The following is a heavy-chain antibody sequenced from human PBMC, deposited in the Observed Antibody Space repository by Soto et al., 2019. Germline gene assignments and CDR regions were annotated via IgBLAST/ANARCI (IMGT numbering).Heavy chain of an antibody. J-gene: IGHJ4*02. CDR2: IYYSGST. Sequence: QVQLQESGPGLVKPSETLSLTCTVSGGSISSYYWSWIRQPPGKGLEWIGYIYYSGSTNYNPSLKSLVTITVDTSKNQFPRKLSSVTAADSAVYYCARGSTIFAFDYWGKGTLVTVSS. D-gene: IGHD3-3*01. V-gene: IGHV4-59*01. CDR3: ARGSTIFAFDY. CDR1: GGSISSYY.